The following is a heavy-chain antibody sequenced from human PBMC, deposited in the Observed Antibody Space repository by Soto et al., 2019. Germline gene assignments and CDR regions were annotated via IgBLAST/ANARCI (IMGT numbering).Heavy chain of an antibody. J-gene: IGHJ4*02. CDR2: IDCDDDK. CDR3: ARMDSGSAPCAFDD. D-gene: IGHD1-26*01. CDR1: GFSLSTSGMC. Sequence: XGPPLVPLTQTVTLNCTFSGFSLSTSGMCVSCVRQPPGKALEWLALIDCDDDKYYSTSLKTRLTISKDTSKNQVVLTMNNMDPVDTATYYCARMDSGSAPCAFDDWGQGTLVTVSS. V-gene: IGHV2-70*20.